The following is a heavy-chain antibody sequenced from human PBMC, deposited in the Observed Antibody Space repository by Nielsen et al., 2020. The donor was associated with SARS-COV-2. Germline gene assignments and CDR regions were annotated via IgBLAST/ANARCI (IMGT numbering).Heavy chain of an antibody. V-gene: IGHV3-30*04. CDR1: GFTFSSHA. CDR3: AKDLSPILRWPTDY. D-gene: IGHD4-23*01. Sequence: GESLKISCAASGFTFSSHALHWVRQAPGKGLEWVAFISYDGSNTYYADSVKGRFTISRDNSKNTLYLQMNSLRAEDTAVYYCAKDLSPILRWPTDYWGQGTLVTVSS. CDR2: ISYDGSNT. J-gene: IGHJ4*02.